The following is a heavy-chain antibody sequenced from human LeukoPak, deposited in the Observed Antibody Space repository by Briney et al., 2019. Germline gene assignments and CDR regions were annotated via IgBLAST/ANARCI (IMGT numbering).Heavy chain of an antibody. Sequence: PSQTLSLTCTVSGGSISSDDYYWSWIRQPPGKGLEWIGHITYSGSTDYIPSLRSRVTMSVDTSKNQFSLKLNSVTAAETAMYFCARGGGGGYDYFDSWGQGTLVAVSS. D-gene: IGHD5-12*01. V-gene: IGHV4-30-4*01. J-gene: IGHJ4*02. CDR3: ARGGGGGYDYFDS. CDR2: ITYSGST. CDR1: GGSISSDDYY.